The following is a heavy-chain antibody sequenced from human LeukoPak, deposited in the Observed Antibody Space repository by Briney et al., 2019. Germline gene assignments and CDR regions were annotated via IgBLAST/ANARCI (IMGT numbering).Heavy chain of an antibody. CDR1: GYSISSGYY. V-gene: IGHV4-38-2*02. D-gene: IGHD3-10*01. CDR3: ARDGYYYGSGSQTVDY. CDR2: IYHSGST. Sequence: PSETLSLTCAVSGYSISSGYYWGWIRQPPGKGLEWIGSIYHSGSTYYNPSLKSRVTISVDTSKNQLSLKLSSVTAADTAVYYCARDGYYYGSGSQTVDYWGQGTLVTVSS. J-gene: IGHJ4*02.